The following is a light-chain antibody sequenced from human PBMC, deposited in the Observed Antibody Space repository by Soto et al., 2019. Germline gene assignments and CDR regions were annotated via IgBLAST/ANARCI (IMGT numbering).Light chain of an antibody. J-gene: IGKJ3*01. Sequence: VHMTQTPSSLSASVGDRVILTCRASQSIDNWLAWYQQKPGKAPKLLIYKASSLESGVPTRFSGSGSGTDFTLTISSLQPEDFATYYCQQYNSYVFGPGTKVDIK. CDR1: QSIDNW. CDR2: KAS. V-gene: IGKV1-5*03. CDR3: QQYNSYV.